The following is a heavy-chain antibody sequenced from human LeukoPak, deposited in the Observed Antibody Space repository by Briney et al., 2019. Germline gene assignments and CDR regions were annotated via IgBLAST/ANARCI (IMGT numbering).Heavy chain of an antibody. CDR3: ARGDGGKAIDY. Sequence: KSGGSLRLSCGASGFTFSDYYMIWIRQAPGKGLECRSLISNSNGYTNSADSMRGRFTISRDKAKKSLYLQIKGLRAEDTAVYYCARGDGGKAIDYWGQVALVTVSS. D-gene: IGHD4-23*01. V-gene: IGHV3-11*06. CDR2: ISNSNGYT. CDR1: GFTFSDYY. J-gene: IGHJ4*02.